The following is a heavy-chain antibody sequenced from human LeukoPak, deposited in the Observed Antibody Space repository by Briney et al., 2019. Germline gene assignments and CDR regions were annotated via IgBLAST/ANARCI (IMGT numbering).Heavy chain of an antibody. D-gene: IGHD2-2*01. V-gene: IGHV1-18*04. J-gene: IGHJ4*02. Sequence: ASVKVSCKASGYTFTGYYMHWVRQAPGQGLEWMGWISAYNGNTNYAQKLQGRVTMTTDTSTSTAYMELRSLRSDDTAVYYCARMLREPGVRGYQLLIDYWGQGTLVTVSS. CDR2: ISAYNGNT. CDR1: GYTFTGYY. CDR3: ARMLREPGVRGYQLLIDY.